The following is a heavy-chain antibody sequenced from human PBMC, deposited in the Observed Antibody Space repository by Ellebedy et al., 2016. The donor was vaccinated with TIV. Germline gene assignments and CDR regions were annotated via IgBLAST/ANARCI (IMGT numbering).Heavy chain of an antibody. J-gene: IGHJ4*02. CDR1: GYDFGSYS. V-gene: IGHV1-18*01. CDR2: ISAYNRNT. CDR3: ATSATFIAGGRADY. D-gene: IGHD6-13*01. Sequence: AASVKVSCKASGYDFGSYSIAWVRQAPGQAPEWMGGISAYNRNTHYAQRLQDRVTMTTDTSTRTAYMELRSLRSDDTAVYYCATSATFIAGGRADYWGQGTLVTVSS.